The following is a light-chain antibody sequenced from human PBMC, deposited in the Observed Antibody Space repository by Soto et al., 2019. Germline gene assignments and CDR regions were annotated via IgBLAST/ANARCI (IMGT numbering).Light chain of an antibody. Sequence: DIQMTQSPSTLSASIGDRVAITCRASDNIGPWVAWYQQKPGKAPTLLIYKASTLETGAPSRFAGSGSGTGFTLTITRLQPDDFATYYCLQYSGSSYTFGQGTNVEIK. V-gene: IGKV1-5*03. CDR1: DNIGPW. CDR2: KAS. CDR3: LQYSGSSYT. J-gene: IGKJ2*01.